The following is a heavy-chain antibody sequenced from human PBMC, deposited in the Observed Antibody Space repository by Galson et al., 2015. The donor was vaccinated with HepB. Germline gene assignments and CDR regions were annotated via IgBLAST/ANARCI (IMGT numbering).Heavy chain of an antibody. CDR1: GYTFTSYG. J-gene: IGHJ4*02. CDR3: MRDHGAVVRGVIRPFDY. Sequence: SCKASGYTFTSYGISWVRQAPGQGLEWMGWISAYNGNTNYAQNLQDRVTMTTDTSTSTAYMEVRSLRSDDTAVYYCMRDHGAVVRGVIRPFDYWGQGTLVTVSS. V-gene: IGHV1-18*04. D-gene: IGHD3-10*01. CDR2: ISAYNGNT.